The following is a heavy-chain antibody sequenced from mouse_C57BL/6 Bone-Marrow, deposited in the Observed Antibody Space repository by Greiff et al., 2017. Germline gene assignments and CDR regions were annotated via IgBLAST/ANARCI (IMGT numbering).Heavy chain of an antibody. CDR2: IRNKANGYTT. CDR3: ARVYDGYPYYYAMDY. V-gene: IGHV7-3*01. J-gene: IGHJ4*01. D-gene: IGHD2-3*01. CDR1: GFTFTDYY. Sequence: EVQLVESGGGLVQPGGSLSLSCAASGFTFTDYYMSWVRQPPGQALEWLGFIRNKANGYTTEYSASVKGRFTISRDNSQSILYLQMNALRAEDSATYYCARVYDGYPYYYAMDYWGQGTSVTVSA.